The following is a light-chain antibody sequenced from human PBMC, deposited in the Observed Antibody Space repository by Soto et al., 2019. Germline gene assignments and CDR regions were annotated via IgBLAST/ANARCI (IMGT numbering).Light chain of an antibody. Sequence: EIVLTQSPGTLSLSPGERATLSCRASQSVSSSYLAWYQQKPGQAPSLLIYGASSRATGIPDRFSGSGSGTDFTLTIRRLEPEDFAVYYCQQYGSSRTFGQGTKVEIK. CDR1: QSVSSSY. J-gene: IGKJ1*01. CDR3: QQYGSSRT. CDR2: GAS. V-gene: IGKV3-20*01.